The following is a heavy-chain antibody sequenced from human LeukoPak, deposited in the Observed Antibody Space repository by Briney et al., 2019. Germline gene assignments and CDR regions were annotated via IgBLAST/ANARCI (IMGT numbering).Heavy chain of an antibody. V-gene: IGHV4-34*01. D-gene: IGHD2-2*01. CDR2: INHSGST. CDR3: ASAPDVVGVVARWFDP. J-gene: IGHJ5*02. Sequence: SETLSLTCAVYGGSFSGYYWSWIRQPPGKGLEWIGEINHSGSTNYNPSLKSRVTISVDTSKTPFSLKLSSVTAADTAVYYCASAPDVVGVVARWFDPWGQGTLVTVSS. CDR1: GGSFSGYY.